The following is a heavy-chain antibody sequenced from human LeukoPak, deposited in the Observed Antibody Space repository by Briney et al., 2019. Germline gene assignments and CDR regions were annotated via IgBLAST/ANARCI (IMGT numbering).Heavy chain of an antibody. V-gene: IGHV4-59*05. CDR1: GGSINNYY. CDR2: IFYSGST. D-gene: IGHD6-6*01. Sequence: SETLSLTCTVSGGSINNYYWSWIRQPPGKGLEWIGSIFYSGSTYYNPSLKSRVTISIDTSKNQFSLKLSSVTAADTAVYYCARPPPSNPSHWGQGTLVTVSS. J-gene: IGHJ4*02. CDR3: ARPPPSNPSH.